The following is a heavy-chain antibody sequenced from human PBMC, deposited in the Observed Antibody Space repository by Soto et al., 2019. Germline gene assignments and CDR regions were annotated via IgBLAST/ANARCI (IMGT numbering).Heavy chain of an antibody. CDR2: IIPIFGTA. CDR3: ASKAIFGVVTIYYYGMDV. J-gene: IGHJ6*02. CDR1: GGTFSSYA. D-gene: IGHD3-3*01. V-gene: IGHV1-69*13. Sequence: SVKVSCKASGGTFSSYAISWVRQAPGQGLEWMGGIIPIFGTANYAQKFQGRVTITADESTSTAYMELSSLRSEDAAVYYCASKAIFGVVTIYYYGMDVWGQGTTVTVSS.